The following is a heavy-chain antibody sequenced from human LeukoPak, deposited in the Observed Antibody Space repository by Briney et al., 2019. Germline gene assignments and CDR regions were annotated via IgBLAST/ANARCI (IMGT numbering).Heavy chain of an antibody. D-gene: IGHD6-19*01. V-gene: IGHV3-15*01. Sequence: GGSLRLSCTASGLTFSNAWMSWVRQAPEKGLEWVGRIKSKTDYGTTDYAAPVKGRFTISRDDSKNTLYLQMNSLKTEDTAVYYCTTAVAVAGSTYFDYWGQGTLVTVSS. J-gene: IGHJ4*02. CDR1: GLTFSNAW. CDR2: IKSKTDYGTT. CDR3: TTAVAVAGSTYFDY.